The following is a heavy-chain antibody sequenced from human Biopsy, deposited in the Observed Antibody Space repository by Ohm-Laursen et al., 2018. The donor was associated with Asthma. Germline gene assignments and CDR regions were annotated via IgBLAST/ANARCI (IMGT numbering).Heavy chain of an antibody. J-gene: IGHJ6*02. CDR1: GYTFNSAD. CDR3: ARAVDYSHYYGIDV. V-gene: IGHV1-18*01. Sequence: SSVKVSCKTSGYTFNSADITWVRQAPGQGLEWMGWISVYNGNTKVAQKLQDRVTMITDTSTSTAYMELRSLRSDDTAVYFCARAVDYSHYYGIDVWGQGTTVTVS. D-gene: IGHD3-10*01. CDR2: ISVYNGNT.